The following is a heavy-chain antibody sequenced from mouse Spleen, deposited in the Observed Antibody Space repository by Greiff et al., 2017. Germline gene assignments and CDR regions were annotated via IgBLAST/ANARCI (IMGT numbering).Heavy chain of an antibody. CDR3: ARNRDPYDYAFDY. D-gene: IGHD2-4*01. J-gene: IGHJ2*01. V-gene: IGHV2-2*01. CDR1: GFSLTSYG. Sequence: VMLVESGPGLVQPSQSLSITCTVSGFSLTSYGVHWVRQSPGKGLEWLGVIWSGGSTDYNAAFISRLSISKDNSKSQVFFKMNSLQADDTAIYYCARNRDPYDYAFDYWGQGTTLTVSS. CDR2: IWSGGST.